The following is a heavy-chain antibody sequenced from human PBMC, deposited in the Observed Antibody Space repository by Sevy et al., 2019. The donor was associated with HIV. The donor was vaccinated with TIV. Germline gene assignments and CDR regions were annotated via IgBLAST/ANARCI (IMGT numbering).Heavy chain of an antibody. CDR2: IFESGST. V-gene: IGHV4-38-2*01. D-gene: IGHD1-26*01. CDR1: GYSISSGYY. CDR3: ARHVWEPLEDDAFDI. Sequence: SETLSLTCAVSGYSISSGYYWGWIRQPPGKGLEWIGSIFESGSTYYNPSLKSRVTISVDTSKNQFSLNLSSVTAADTAVYYCARHVWEPLEDDAFDIWGQGTMVTVSS. J-gene: IGHJ3*02.